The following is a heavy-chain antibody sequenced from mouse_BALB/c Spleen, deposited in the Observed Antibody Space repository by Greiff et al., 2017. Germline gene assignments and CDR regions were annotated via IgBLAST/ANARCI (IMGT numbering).Heavy chain of an antibody. CDR2: INSNGGST. Sequence: EVKLMESGGGLVQPGGSLKLSCAASGFTFSSYGMSWVRQTPDKRLELVATINSNGGSTYYPDSVKGRFTISRDNAKNTLYLQMSSLKSEDTAMYYCARVDYYGSSPWYFDVWGAGTTVTVSS. CDR3: ARVDYYGSSPWYFDV. J-gene: IGHJ1*01. D-gene: IGHD1-1*01. V-gene: IGHV5-6-3*01. CDR1: GFTFSSYG.